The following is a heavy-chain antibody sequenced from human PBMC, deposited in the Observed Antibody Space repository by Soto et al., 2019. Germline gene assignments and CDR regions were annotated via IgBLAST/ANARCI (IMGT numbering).Heavy chain of an antibody. CDR2: ISWNGADI. V-gene: IGHV3-9*01. J-gene: IGHJ6*02. Sequence: LRLYCVGSGFTFEDYAMHWVLQAPGKGLEWVSGISWNGADIGYADSVKGRFTISRDSANNSLYLQMARLRAEDTALYFCVKDRVCWQYDFTKPYGMDAWGQGTSVTVSS. CDR1: GFTFEDYA. CDR3: VKDRVCWQYDFTKPYGMDA. D-gene: IGHD3-3*01.